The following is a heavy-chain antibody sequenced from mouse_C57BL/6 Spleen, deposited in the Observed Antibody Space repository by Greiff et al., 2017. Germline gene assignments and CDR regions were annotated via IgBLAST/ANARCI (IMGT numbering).Heavy chain of an antibody. V-gene: IGHV1-64*01. CDR1: GYTFTSYW. CDR2: IHPNSGST. Sequence: QVHVKQPGAELVKPGASVKLSCKASGYTFTSYWMHWVKQRPGQGLEWIGMIHPNSGSTNYNEKFKSKATLTVDKSSSTAYMQLSSLTSEDSAVYYCASLTGTLFDYWGQGTTLTVSS. CDR3: ASLTGTLFDY. D-gene: IGHD4-1*01. J-gene: IGHJ2*01.